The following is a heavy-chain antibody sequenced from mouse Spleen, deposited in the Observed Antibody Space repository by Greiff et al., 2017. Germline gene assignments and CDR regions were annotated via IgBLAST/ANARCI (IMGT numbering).Heavy chain of an antibody. CDR3: ARSLYDYGAWFAY. Sequence: EVQLQESGPELVKPGASVKMSCKASGYTFTSYVMHWVKQKPGQGLEWIGYINPYNDGTKYNEKFKGKATLTSDKSSSTAYMELSSLTSEDSAVYYCARSLYDYGAWFAYWGQGTLVTVSA. J-gene: IGHJ3*01. D-gene: IGHD2-4*01. CDR2: INPYNDGT. CDR1: GYTFTSYV. V-gene: IGHV1-14*01.